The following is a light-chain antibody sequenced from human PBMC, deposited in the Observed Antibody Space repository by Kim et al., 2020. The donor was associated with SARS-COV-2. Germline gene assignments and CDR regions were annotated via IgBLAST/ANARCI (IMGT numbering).Light chain of an antibody. Sequence: GQSITISCTGTSSDVGGYHYVSWYQQYPGKAPTLMIYDVTNRPSGVSNRFSGSKSGNTASLTISGLQAEDEADYYCSSYTSSSSYVFGTGTKVTVL. CDR2: DVT. J-gene: IGLJ1*01. CDR3: SSYTSSSSYV. V-gene: IGLV2-14*03. CDR1: SSDVGGYHY.